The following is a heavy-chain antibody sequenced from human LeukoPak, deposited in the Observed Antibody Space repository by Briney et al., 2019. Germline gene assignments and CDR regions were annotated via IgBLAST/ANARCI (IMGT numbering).Heavy chain of an antibody. Sequence: ASVKVSCKAPGYTLTGYYLHWVRQAPGQGLEWMGWINPNTGATHSAQKFQGRITMTRDTSISTAYMDLSRLRSDDTAVYYCARDRVGSGWPRPYYFEVWGQGTLVTVSS. CDR3: ARDRVGSGWPRPYYFEV. CDR1: GYTLTGYY. D-gene: IGHD6-19*01. CDR2: INPNTGAT. J-gene: IGHJ4*02. V-gene: IGHV1-2*02.